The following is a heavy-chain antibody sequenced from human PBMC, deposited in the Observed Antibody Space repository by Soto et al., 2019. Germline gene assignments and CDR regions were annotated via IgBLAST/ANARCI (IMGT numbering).Heavy chain of an antibody. CDR3: AKTPGGTYSYGYSENNWFDP. D-gene: IGHD5-18*01. V-gene: IGHV3-30-3*02. CDR2: ISYDGSNK. J-gene: IGHJ5*02. CDR1: GFTFSSYA. Sequence: PGGSLRLSCAASGFTFSSYAMHWVRQAPGKGLEWVAVISYDGSNKYYADSVKGRFTISRDNSKNTLYLQMNSLRAEDTAVYYCAKTPGGTYSYGYSENNWFDPWGQGTLVTVPS.